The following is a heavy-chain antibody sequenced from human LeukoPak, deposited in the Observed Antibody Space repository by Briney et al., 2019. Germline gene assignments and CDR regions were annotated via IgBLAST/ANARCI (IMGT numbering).Heavy chain of an antibody. V-gene: IGHV1-69*05. CDR2: IIPILGTA. CDR1: GGTFSSYA. Sequence: SVKVSCKASGGTFSSYAISWVRQAPGQGLEGMGGIIPILGTANYAQKFQGRVTSTTDESTSTAYMELSSLRSEDTAVYYCARDLRYCSSTSCYTADYWGQGTLVTVSS. D-gene: IGHD2-2*02. J-gene: IGHJ4*02. CDR3: ARDLRYCSSTSCYTADY.